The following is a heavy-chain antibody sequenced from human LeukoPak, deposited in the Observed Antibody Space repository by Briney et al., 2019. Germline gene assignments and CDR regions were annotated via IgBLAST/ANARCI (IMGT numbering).Heavy chain of an antibody. CDR2: IYHSGST. Sequence: SETLSLTCAVSGYSISSGYYWGWIRQPPGKGLEWIGSIYHSGSTYYNPSLKSRVTISVDTSKNQFSLKLSSVTAADTAVYYCARSPLLRFLEWLPYFDYWGQGTLVTVSS. CDR1: GYSISSGYY. V-gene: IGHV4-38-2*01. D-gene: IGHD3-3*01. J-gene: IGHJ4*02. CDR3: ARSPLLRFLEWLPYFDY.